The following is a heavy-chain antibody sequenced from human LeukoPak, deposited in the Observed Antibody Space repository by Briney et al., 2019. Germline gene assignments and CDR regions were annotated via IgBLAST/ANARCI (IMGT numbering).Heavy chain of an antibody. Sequence: GGALRLSCAASGFTFSSYAMHWVRQAPGKGLEWVAVISYDGSNKYYADSVKGRFTISRVNSKNTLYLQMNSLRAEDTAVYYCARPGEYYYYMDVWGKGTTVTVSS. CDR1: GFTFSSYA. CDR3: ARPGEYYYYMDV. D-gene: IGHD3-16*01. V-gene: IGHV3-30*01. CDR2: ISYDGSNK. J-gene: IGHJ6*03.